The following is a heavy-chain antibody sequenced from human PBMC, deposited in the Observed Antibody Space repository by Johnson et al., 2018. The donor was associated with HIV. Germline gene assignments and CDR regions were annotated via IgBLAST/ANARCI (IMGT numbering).Heavy chain of an antibody. V-gene: IGHV3-30*04. Sequence: QVQLVESGGGVVQPGRSLRLSCAASGFTFSSYAMHWVRQAPGKGLEWVAVISYDGSNKFYADSVKGRFTISRDNSKNTLYLQMNSLRAEDTAVYYCARDWGLLWRGLVGDGFGFLGQRAMVTGSS. J-gene: IGHJ3*01. D-gene: IGHD3-16*01. CDR3: ARDWGLLWRGLVGDGFGF. CDR1: GFTFSSYA. CDR2: ISYDGSNK.